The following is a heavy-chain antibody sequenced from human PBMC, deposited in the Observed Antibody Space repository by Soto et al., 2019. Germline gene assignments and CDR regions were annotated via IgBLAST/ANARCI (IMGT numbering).Heavy chain of an antibody. V-gene: IGHV1-18*01. D-gene: IGHD6-13*01. J-gene: IGHJ4*02. Sequence: ASVKVSCKASGYTFTSYGISWVRQAPGQGLEWMGWISAYNGNTNYAQKLQGRVTMTTDTSTSTAYMELRSLRSDDTAVYYCAMRRNSIAAADPYYFDYWGQGTLVTVSS. CDR3: AMRRNSIAAADPYYFDY. CDR1: GYTFTSYG. CDR2: ISAYNGNT.